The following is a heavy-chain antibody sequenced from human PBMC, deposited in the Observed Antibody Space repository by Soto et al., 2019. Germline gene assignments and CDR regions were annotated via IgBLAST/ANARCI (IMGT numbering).Heavy chain of an antibody. CDR2: ISWNSGST. D-gene: IGHD5-18*01. Sequence: EVQLVESGGGLVQPGRSLRLSCAASGFTFDDYAMHWVRQAPGKGLEWVSGISWNSGSTGYADSVKGRFNISRDNAKNSLYLQMNSLRAEDTALYYCAKAVGGYGNFDYWGQGTLVTVSS. V-gene: IGHV3-9*01. J-gene: IGHJ4*02. CDR3: AKAVGGYGNFDY. CDR1: GFTFDDYA.